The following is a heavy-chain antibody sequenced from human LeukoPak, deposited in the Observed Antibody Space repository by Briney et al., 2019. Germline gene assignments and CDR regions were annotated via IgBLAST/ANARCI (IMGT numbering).Heavy chain of an antibody. D-gene: IGHD1-26*01. CDR3: VKSGGYGLIDY. J-gene: IGHJ4*02. V-gene: IGHV4-61*02. CDR2: IYTTGST. Sequence: SETLSLTCIVSGGSINTGDYYCSWIRQPAGKGLEWIGRIYTTGSTNYNPSLESRVTMSVDTSKHQFSLRLNSVTAADTAMYFCVKSGGYGLIDYWGQGTLVTVSS. CDR1: GGSINTGDYY.